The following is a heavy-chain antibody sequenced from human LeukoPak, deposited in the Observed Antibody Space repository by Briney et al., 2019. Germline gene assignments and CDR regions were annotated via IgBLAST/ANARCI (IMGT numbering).Heavy chain of an antibody. CDR1: GYTFTGYY. D-gene: IGHD3-10*01. J-gene: IGHJ4*02. V-gene: IGHV1-2*02. CDR3: ARGVKGYYYGSGIPDY. Sequence: GASVKVSCKASGYTFTGYYMHWVRQAPGQGLEWMGWINPHSGGTNYAQKFQGRVTMTRDTSIRTAYMELSRLRSDDTAVYYCARGVKGYYYGSGIPDYWGQGTLVTVSS. CDR2: INPHSGGT.